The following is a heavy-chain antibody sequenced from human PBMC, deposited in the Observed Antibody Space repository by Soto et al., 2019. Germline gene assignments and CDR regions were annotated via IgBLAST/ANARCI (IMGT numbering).Heavy chain of an antibody. V-gene: IGHV3-23*01. D-gene: IGHD3-10*01. Sequence: GGSLRLSCAASGFTFSTYAMNWVRQAPGKGLEWVSGISGSGGSTYYADSVKGRFTISRDNSKNTLYLQVNSLRAEDTAVYYCAKGLVRGVPSYFDYWGQGTLVTVSS. CDR3: AKGLVRGVPSYFDY. CDR1: GFTFSTYA. CDR2: ISGSGGST. J-gene: IGHJ4*02.